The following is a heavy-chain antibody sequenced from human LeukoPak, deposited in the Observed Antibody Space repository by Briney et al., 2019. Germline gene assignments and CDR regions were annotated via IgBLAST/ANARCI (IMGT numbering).Heavy chain of an antibody. J-gene: IGHJ4*02. CDR1: GYTFTSYD. CDR3: ARGDYGANFDY. Sequence: SVKVSCKASGYTFTSYDINWVRQATGQGLEWMGRIIPILGIANYAQKFQGRVTITADKSTSTAYMELSSLRSEDTAVYYCARGDYGANFDYWGQGTLVTVSS. V-gene: IGHV1-69*04. D-gene: IGHD4-17*01. CDR2: IIPILGIA.